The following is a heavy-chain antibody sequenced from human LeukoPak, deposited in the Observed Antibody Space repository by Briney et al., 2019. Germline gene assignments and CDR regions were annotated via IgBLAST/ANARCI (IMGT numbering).Heavy chain of an antibody. CDR1: GFIFSNYA. CDR3: ARDVGRWGYFDY. Sequence: GGSLSLSCAASGFIFSNYAMHWVRQAPGKGLEWVALISSDGSKTYHADSVKGRFSISRDNSKNTLYLQLNSLRSEDTAVYYCARDVGRWGYFDYWGQGTLVTVSS. CDR2: ISSDGSKT. D-gene: IGHD3-16*01. V-gene: IGHV3-30*01. J-gene: IGHJ4*02.